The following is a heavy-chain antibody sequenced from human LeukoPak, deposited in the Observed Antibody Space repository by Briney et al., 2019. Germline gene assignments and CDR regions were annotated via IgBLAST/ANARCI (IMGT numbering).Heavy chain of an antibody. Sequence: PGGSLRLSCAASGFTFSDCYMTWIRQAPGKGLEWVSYISSSGSTIYYADSVKGRFTISRDNAKNSLYLQMNSLRAEDTAVYYCARGGVVVPAAINYWGQGTLVTVSS. CDR1: GFTFSDCY. CDR3: ARGGVVVPAAINY. J-gene: IGHJ4*02. D-gene: IGHD2-2*02. V-gene: IGHV3-11*01. CDR2: ISSSGSTI.